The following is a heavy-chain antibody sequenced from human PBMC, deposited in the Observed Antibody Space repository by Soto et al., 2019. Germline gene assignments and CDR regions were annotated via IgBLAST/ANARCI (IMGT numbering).Heavy chain of an antibody. J-gene: IGHJ4*02. CDR2: IYSDDNT. CDR3: ARDWNGDKYFDF. CDR1: GITATNGH. V-gene: IGHV3-53*01. Sequence: DVQLVKSGGGLIQPGGSLRLSCAASGITATNGHMSWVRQAPGKGLEWVSVIYSDDNTDYADSVKGRFTISRDTSQNTVYLQMNSLRAEDTAVYYCARDWNGDKYFDFWDQGSLVTVSS. D-gene: IGHD4-17*01.